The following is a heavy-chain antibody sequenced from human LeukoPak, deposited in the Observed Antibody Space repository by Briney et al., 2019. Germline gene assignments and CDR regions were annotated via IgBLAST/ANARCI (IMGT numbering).Heavy chain of an antibody. Sequence: SVKVSCKASGGTFSSYAISWVRQAPGQGLEWMGGIIPIFGTANYAQKFQGRVTITTDESTSTAYMELSSLRSEDTAVYYCARLQTTMVRGVIITSYYYGMDVWGQGTTVTVSS. CDR3: ARLQTTMVRGVIITSYYYGMDV. V-gene: IGHV1-69*05. J-gene: IGHJ6*02. CDR1: GGTFSSYA. CDR2: IIPIFGTA. D-gene: IGHD3-10*01.